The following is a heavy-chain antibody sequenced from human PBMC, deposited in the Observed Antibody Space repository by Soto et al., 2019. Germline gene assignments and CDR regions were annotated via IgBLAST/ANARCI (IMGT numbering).Heavy chain of an antibody. Sequence: QVQLVESGGGVVQPGRSLRLSCTASGFTFSGLGMHWVRQAPGKGLEWVAVIRYDGSNIYYADAVKGRFTISRDNSKDTLSLQMNSLRADDTAVYYCARDGLGHTTFFGYFDYWGQGTLVTVSS. D-gene: IGHD1-26*01. CDR3: ARDGLGHTTFFGYFDY. V-gene: IGHV3-33*01. J-gene: IGHJ4*02. CDR2: IRYDGSNI. CDR1: GFTFSGLG.